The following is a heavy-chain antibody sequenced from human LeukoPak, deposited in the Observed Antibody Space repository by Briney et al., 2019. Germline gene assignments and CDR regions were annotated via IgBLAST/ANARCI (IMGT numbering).Heavy chain of an antibody. J-gene: IGHJ5*02. CDR1: GFTFSSYE. CDR3: AXGGGNYDFWSGNNXFXP. Sequence: SGGSLRLSCAASGFTFSSYEMNWVRQAPGKGLEWVSYISSSGSTIYYADSVKGRFTISRDNAKNSLYLQMNSLRAEDTAVYYCAXGGGNYDFWSGNNXFXPXXXGXXXTV. V-gene: IGHV3-48*03. CDR2: ISSSGSTI. D-gene: IGHD3-3*01.